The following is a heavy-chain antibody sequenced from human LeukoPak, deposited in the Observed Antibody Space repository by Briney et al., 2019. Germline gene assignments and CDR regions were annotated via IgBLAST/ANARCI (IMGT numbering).Heavy chain of an antibody. V-gene: IGHV3-21*01. CDR1: GFTFSDYS. Sequence: PGGSLRLSCAASGFTFSDYSMNWVRQAPGKGLEWVSSISDDSNYIYYADSVKGRFTISRDNAKNSLYLRINSLRAEDTAVYYCANHLACGSTSCPSFDYWGQGTLVTVSS. CDR2: ISDDSNYI. CDR3: ANHLACGSTSCPSFDY. D-gene: IGHD2-2*01. J-gene: IGHJ4*02.